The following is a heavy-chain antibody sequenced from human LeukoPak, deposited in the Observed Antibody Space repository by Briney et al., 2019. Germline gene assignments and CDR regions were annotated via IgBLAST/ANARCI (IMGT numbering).Heavy chain of an antibody. CDR1: GDSSNTYY. V-gene: IGHV4-59*01. CDR3: ARVVRGVVTSNWFDP. CDR2: VASSGTS. Sequence: SETLSLTCTVSGDSSNTYYWTWIRQTPGKELEWIGFVASSGTSNYNPSLKSRVSISIDTSKNQLSLALTSVTPADTAVYYCARVVRGVVTSNWFDPWGQGTLVSVSS. D-gene: IGHD2-21*02. J-gene: IGHJ5*02.